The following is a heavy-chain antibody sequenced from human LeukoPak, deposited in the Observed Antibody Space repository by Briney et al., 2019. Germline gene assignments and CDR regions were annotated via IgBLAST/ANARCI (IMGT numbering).Heavy chain of an antibody. Sequence: ASVKVSCKASGYTFTSYGISWVRQAPGQGLEWMGWISAYNGNTNYAQKLQGRVTMTTDTSTSTAHMELRSLRSDDTAVYYCARITGTTCYYYYYGMGVWGQGTTVTVSS. D-gene: IGHD1-20*01. J-gene: IGHJ6*02. CDR3: ARITGTTCYYYYYGMGV. V-gene: IGHV1-18*01. CDR2: ISAYNGNT. CDR1: GYTFTSYG.